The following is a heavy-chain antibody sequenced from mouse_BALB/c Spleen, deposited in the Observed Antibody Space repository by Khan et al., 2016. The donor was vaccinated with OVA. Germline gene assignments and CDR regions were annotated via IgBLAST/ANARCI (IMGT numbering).Heavy chain of an antibody. V-gene: IGHV3-5*02. CDR3: ARDYGSLYWYFDV. J-gene: IGHJ1*01. CDR1: GISITSGNYR. D-gene: IGHD1-1*01. CDR2: IYYSGTV. Sequence: EVELVESGPGLVKPSQTVSLTCTVTGISITSGNYRWSWIRQFPGNKLEWIGNIYYSGTVTYNPSLTSRTTITRYTSKNQFFLEMNSLTAEDTATYYCARDYGSLYWYFDVWGAGTTVTVSS.